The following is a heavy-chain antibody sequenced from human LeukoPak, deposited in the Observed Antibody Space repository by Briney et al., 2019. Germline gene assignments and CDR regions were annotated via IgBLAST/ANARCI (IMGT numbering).Heavy chain of an antibody. Sequence: PGGSLRLSCAASGFTFSSYWMHWVRQAPAKGLVWVSRINSDGSSTSYAASVKGRFTISRDNAKNTLYLQMNSLSAEDTAVYYCARSGMLDYWGQGTLVTVSS. CDR3: ARSGMLDY. CDR1: GFTFSSYW. CDR2: INSDGSST. J-gene: IGHJ4*02. V-gene: IGHV3-74*01. D-gene: IGHD1-26*01.